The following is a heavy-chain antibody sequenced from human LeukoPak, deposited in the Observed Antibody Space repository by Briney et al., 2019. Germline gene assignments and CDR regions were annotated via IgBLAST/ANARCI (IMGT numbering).Heavy chain of an antibody. Sequence: PSETLSLTCTVSGASISSSSYNWGWIRQPPGKGLEWIGHIYASGSTNYNPSLKSLVTISVDTSKNQFSLKLNSVTAADTAVYFCALNFDYWGQGALVTVSS. CDR3: ALNFDY. V-gene: IGHV4-39*01. J-gene: IGHJ4*02. CDR2: IYASGST. CDR1: GASISSSSYN.